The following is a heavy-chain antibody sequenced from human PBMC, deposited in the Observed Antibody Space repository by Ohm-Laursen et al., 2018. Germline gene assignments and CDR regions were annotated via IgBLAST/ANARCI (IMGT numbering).Heavy chain of an antibody. CDR3: ARDQGWVDY. CDR2: VSTSGSDT. J-gene: IGHJ4*02. D-gene: IGHD6-19*01. CDR1: AFPFSDYY. V-gene: IGHV3-11*06. Sequence: SLRLSCAASAFPFSDYYMSWIRQAPGKGLEWVSSVSTSGSDTYYADSVKGRFTISRDNAKNSLYLQMNSLRAEDTAVYYCARDQGWVDYWGQGTLVTVSS.